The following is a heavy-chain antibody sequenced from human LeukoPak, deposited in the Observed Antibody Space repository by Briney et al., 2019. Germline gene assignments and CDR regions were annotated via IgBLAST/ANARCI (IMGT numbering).Heavy chain of an antibody. CDR2: IYYSGST. J-gene: IGHJ4*02. V-gene: IGHV4-39*01. D-gene: IGHD6-25*01. CDR3: ARQASGRTY. Sequence: SETLSLTRTVSGGSISSSSYYWGWIRQPPGKGLEWIGSIYYSGSTYSNPSLKSRVTISVDTSKNQFSLKLSSVTAADTAVYYCARQASGRTYWGQGTLVTVSS. CDR1: GGSISSSSYY.